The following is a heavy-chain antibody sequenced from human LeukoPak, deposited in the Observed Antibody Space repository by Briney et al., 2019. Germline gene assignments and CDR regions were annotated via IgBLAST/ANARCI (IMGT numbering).Heavy chain of an antibody. CDR3: ARDPYYYYYMDV. V-gene: IGHV3-7*01. CDR1: GFTFSSYW. CDR2: MNQDGSEK. Sequence: GGSLRLSCAGSGFTFSSYWMSWVRQAPGMGLEWVANMNQDGSEKYYVDSVKGRFTISRDNAKKSLYLQMNSLRAEDTAVYYCARDPYYYYYMDVWAKGPRSPSP. J-gene: IGHJ6*03.